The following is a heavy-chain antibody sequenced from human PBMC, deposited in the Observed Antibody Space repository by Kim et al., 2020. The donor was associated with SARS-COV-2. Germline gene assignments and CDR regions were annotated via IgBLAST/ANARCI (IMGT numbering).Heavy chain of an antibody. CDR3: ARIMYYYVSSGYYP. CDR2: IYYSGST. V-gene: IGHV4-39*07. J-gene: IGHJ5*02. CDR1: GGSISSSSYY. D-gene: IGHD3-22*01. Sequence: SETLSLTCTVSGGSISSSSYYWGWIRQPPGKGLEWIGSIYYSGSTYYNPSLKSRDTISVDPSKNQFSLKLRSVTAADTAVYYCARIMYYYVSSGYYPWGQGNLVTVTS.